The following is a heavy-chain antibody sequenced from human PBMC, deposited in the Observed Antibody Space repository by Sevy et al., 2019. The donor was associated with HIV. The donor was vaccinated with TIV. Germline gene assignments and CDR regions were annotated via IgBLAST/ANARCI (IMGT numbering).Heavy chain of an antibody. J-gene: IGHJ4*02. V-gene: IGHV3-23*01. D-gene: IGHD2-8*01. CDR2: LSFGCGEI. Sequence: GGSLRLSCAASGFTFSKYSMSWVRQAPGKGLEWVSTLSFGCGEINYADSVKGRLTISRDNSKSSVYLQMNNLRPEDTAVYYCAREGCTKPHDYWGQGTLVTVSS. CDR1: GFTFSKYS. CDR3: AREGCTKPHDY.